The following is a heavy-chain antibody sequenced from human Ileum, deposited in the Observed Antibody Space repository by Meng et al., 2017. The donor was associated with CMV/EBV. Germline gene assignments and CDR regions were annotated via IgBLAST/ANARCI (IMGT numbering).Heavy chain of an antibody. CDR2: ITKNPDGYTT. Sequence: LSCAASGFTFSNYFMDWLRQAPGKGLEWVGLITKNPDGYTTEYAASVKDRFIISRDDSSNSVYLQMNSLRAEDTAVYYCARDNWGIDSWGQGTLVTVSS. CDR3: ARDNWGIDS. J-gene: IGHJ4*02. CDR1: GFTFSNYF. V-gene: IGHV3-72*01. D-gene: IGHD6-13*01.